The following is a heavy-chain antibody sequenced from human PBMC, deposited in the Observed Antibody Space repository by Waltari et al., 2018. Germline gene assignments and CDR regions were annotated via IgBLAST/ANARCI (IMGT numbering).Heavy chain of an antibody. CDR2: ISWNSGSI. Sequence: EVQLVESGGGLVQPGRSLRLSCAASGFTFDDYAMHWVRQAPGKGLEWVSGISWNSGSIGYADSVKGRFTISRDNAKNSLYLQMNSLRAEDTALYYCAKALVWFGELLGGYGMDVWGQGTTVTVSS. V-gene: IGHV3-9*01. CDR1: GFTFDDYA. J-gene: IGHJ6*02. D-gene: IGHD3-10*01. CDR3: AKALVWFGELLGGYGMDV.